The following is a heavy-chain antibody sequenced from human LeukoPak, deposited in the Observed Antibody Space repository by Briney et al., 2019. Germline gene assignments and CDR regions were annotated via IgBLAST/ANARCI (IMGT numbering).Heavy chain of an antibody. Sequence: ASVTVSCTVSGYTLTELSMHWVRQAPGKGLEWMGGFDPEDGETIYAQKFQGRVTMTEDTSTDTAYMELSSLRSEDTAVYYCATAGCSSTSCQHGPTGSDYYYYGMDVWGQGTTVTVSS. CDR1: GYTLTELS. V-gene: IGHV1-24*01. CDR2: FDPEDGET. D-gene: IGHD2-2*01. J-gene: IGHJ6*02. CDR3: ATAGCSSTSCQHGPTGSDYYYYGMDV.